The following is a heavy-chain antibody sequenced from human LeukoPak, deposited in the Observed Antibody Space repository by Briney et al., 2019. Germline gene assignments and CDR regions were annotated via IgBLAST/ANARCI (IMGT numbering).Heavy chain of an antibody. V-gene: IGHV3-23*01. CDR2: ISGNGGST. J-gene: IGHJ4*02. CDR3: AKDPNYDFWSGYSPSFDY. Sequence: PGGSLRLSCAASGFTFSSYSMSWVRQAPGKGLEWVSAISGNGGSTYYADSVKGRFTISRDNSKNTLYLQMNSLRAEDTAVYYCAKDPNYDFWSGYSPSFDYWGQGTLVTVSS. D-gene: IGHD3-3*01. CDR1: GFTFSSYS.